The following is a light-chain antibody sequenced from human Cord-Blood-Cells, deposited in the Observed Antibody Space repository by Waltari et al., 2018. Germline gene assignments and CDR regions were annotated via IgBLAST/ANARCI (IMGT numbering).Light chain of an antibody. CDR2: GAS. Sequence: EIVLTPSPGTLSLSPGERATLPCRASQSVSSSYLAWYQQKPGQAPRLLIYGASSRATGIPDRFSGSGSGTDFTLTISRLEPEDFAVYYCQQYGSSPRTFGKGTKVEIK. CDR3: QQYGSSPRT. J-gene: IGKJ1*01. CDR1: QSVSSSY. V-gene: IGKV3-20*01.